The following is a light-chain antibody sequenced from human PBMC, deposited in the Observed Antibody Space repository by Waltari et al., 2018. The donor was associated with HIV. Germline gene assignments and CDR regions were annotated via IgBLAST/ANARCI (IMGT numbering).Light chain of an antibody. J-gene: IGLJ2*01. Sequence: SYELPQPPSVSVALGPTARTTCGGNNLGSKYVHWYQQKPGQAPVLVIYSDSNRPSGIRERFSGSNSGNTATLTISRAQAGDEADYYCQVWDSSTHVVFGGGTKLTVL. CDR1: NLGSKY. CDR2: SDS. V-gene: IGLV3-9*01. CDR3: QVWDSSTHVV.